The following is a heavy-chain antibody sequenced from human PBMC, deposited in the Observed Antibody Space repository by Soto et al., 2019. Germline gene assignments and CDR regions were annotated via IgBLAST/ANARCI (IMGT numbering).Heavy chain of an antibody. CDR2: INHSGST. D-gene: IGHD3-3*01. Sequence: SETLSLTCAVYGGSFSGYYWSWIRQPPGKGLEWIGEINHSGSTNYNPSLKSRATISVDTSKNQFSLKLSSVTAADTAVYCCARGQVLRFLEWTHPHYYYGMDVWGQGTTVTVSS. CDR3: ARGQVLRFLEWTHPHYYYGMDV. J-gene: IGHJ6*02. CDR1: GGSFSGYY. V-gene: IGHV4-34*01.